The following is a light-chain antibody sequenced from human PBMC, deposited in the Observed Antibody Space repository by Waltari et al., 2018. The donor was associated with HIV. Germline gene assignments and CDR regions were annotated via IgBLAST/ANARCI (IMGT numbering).Light chain of an antibody. V-gene: IGKV3-11*01. J-gene: IGKJ4*01. Sequence: ETVLTQSPATLSLSPGERATLSCRASQNVRNHLAWYQQKPGQSPRLLVYDTSNRATGIPARFSGSGSATDFTLTISSLEPEDFAVYYCQQYNNWPPLTFGGGTKVEIK. CDR3: QQYNNWPPLT. CDR2: DTS. CDR1: QNVRNH.